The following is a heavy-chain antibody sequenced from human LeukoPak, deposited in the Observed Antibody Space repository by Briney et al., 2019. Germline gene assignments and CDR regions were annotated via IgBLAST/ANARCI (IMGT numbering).Heavy chain of an antibody. CDR1: GGSFSGYY. Sequence: SETLSLTCAVYGGSFSGYYWSWIRQPPGKGLEWIGEINHSGSTNYNPSLKSRVTISADTSKNHFSLKLSSVTAADTAVYYCARHFDNGDYKKTFDIWGQGTMVTVSS. CDR2: INHSGST. CDR3: ARHFDNGDYKKTFDI. J-gene: IGHJ3*02. D-gene: IGHD4-17*01. V-gene: IGHV4-34*01.